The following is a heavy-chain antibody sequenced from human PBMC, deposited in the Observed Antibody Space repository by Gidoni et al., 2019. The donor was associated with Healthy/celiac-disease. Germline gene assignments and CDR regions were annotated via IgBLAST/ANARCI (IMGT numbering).Heavy chain of an antibody. D-gene: IGHD3-10*01. J-gene: IGHJ4*02. V-gene: IGHV1-2*02. CDR2: INPNSGGT. Sequence: QVQLVQSGAEVKKPGASVKVSCKASGYTFTGYYMHWVRQAPGQGLEWMGWINPNSGGTNYAQKFQGRVTMTRDTSISTAYMELSRLRSDDTAVYYCARVSYYGSGAEKMLFDYWGQGTLVTVSS. CDR3: ARVSYYGSGAEKMLFDY. CDR1: GYTFTGYY.